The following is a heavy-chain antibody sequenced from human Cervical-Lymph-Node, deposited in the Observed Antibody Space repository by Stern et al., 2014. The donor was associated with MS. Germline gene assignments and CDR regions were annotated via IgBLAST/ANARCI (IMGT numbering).Heavy chain of an antibody. V-gene: IGHV1-46*01. Sequence: QVQLVQSGAEVKKPGASVQVSCTASGYSLTSYYMHWVRQAPGQGLEWMGIINPSGGTTIYAEKFQGRVTMTRDTSTSTVYMELSSLGSEDTAVYYCARDGAIVVENYYYGLDVWGQGTAVTVSS. CDR3: ARDGAIVVENYYYGLDV. D-gene: IGHD2-2*01. CDR2: INPSGGTT. CDR1: GYSLTSYY. J-gene: IGHJ6*02.